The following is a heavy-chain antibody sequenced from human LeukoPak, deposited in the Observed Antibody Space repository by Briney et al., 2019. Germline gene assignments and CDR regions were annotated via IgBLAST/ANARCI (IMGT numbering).Heavy chain of an antibody. CDR2: IYYSGST. J-gene: IGHJ4*02. D-gene: IGHD3-22*01. CDR3: ARQDYYDSSGEGFDY. Sequence: SETLSLTCTVSGGSISSSSYYWGWIRQPPGKWLEWIGSIYYSGSTYYNPSLKSRVTISVDTSKNQFSLKLSSVTAADTAVYYCARQDYYDSSGEGFDYWGQGTLVTVSS. V-gene: IGHV4-39*01. CDR1: GGSISSSSYY.